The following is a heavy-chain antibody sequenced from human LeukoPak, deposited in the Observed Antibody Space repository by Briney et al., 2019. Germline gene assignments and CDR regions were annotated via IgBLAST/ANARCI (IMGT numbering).Heavy chain of an antibody. CDR2: IYSGGST. Sequence: PGGSLRLSCAASGFTVSSNYMSWVRQAPGKGLEWVSVIYSGGSTYYADSVKGRFTISRHNSKNTLYLQMNSLRAEDTAVYYCARAGIDGYNLEYDAFDIWGQGTMVTVSS. CDR3: ARAGIDGYNLEYDAFDI. D-gene: IGHD5-24*01. V-gene: IGHV3-53*04. CDR1: GFTVSSNY. J-gene: IGHJ3*02.